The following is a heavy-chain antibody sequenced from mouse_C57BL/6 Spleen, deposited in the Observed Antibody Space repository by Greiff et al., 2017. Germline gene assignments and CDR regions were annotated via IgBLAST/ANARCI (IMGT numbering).Heavy chain of an antibody. V-gene: IGHV1-55*01. Sequence: QVQLQQPGAELVKPGASVKMSCKASGYTFTSYWITWVKQRPGQGLEWIGDIYPGSGSTNYNEKFKSKATLTVDTSSSTAYMQLSSLTSEDSAVYYCARPPRYYGSTYWYFDVWGTGTTVTVSS. J-gene: IGHJ1*03. CDR3: ARPPRYYGSTYWYFDV. D-gene: IGHD1-1*01. CDR2: IYPGSGST. CDR1: GYTFTSYW.